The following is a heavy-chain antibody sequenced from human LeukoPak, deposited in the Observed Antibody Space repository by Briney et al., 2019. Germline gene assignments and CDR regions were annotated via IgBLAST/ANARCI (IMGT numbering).Heavy chain of an antibody. V-gene: IGHV6-1*01. CDR2: TYYRSKWSN. J-gene: IGHJ4*02. Sequence: SQTLSLTCAISGDSVSSSSDAWNWIRQSPSRGLEWLGRTYYRSKWSNDYALSVKSRININPDTSENQFSLQLNSVTPEDTAVYYCARSRGAIVDYWGQGTLVTVSS. CDR1: GDSVSSSSDA. CDR3: ARSRGAIVDY.